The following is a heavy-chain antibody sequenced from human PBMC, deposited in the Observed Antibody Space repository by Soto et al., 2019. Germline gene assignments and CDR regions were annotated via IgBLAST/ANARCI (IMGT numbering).Heavy chain of an antibody. V-gene: IGHV4-59*08. J-gene: IGHJ6*03. CDR1: GGSISSYY. D-gene: IGHD3-9*01. Sequence: PSETLSLTCTVSGGSISSYYWSWIRQPPGKGLEWIGYIYYSGSTNYNPSLKSRVTISVDTSKNQFSLKLSSVTAADTAVYYCARSAAIDILTGYPFDYYYYMDVWGKGTTVTVSS. CDR3: ARSAAIDILTGYPFDYYYYMDV. CDR2: IYYSGST.